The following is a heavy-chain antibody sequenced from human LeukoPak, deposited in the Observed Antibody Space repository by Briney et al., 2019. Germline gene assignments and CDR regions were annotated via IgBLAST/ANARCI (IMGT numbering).Heavy chain of an antibody. CDR1: GFTFSSYA. CDR2: ISGSGGST. V-gene: IGHV3-23*01. Sequence: PGGSLRLSCAASGFTFSSYAMSWVRQAPGKGLEWVSAISGSGGSTYYADSVKGRFTISRDNSKNTLYLQMNSLRAEDTAVYYCAKTGGHYCSSTSCPGRIDYWGQGTLVTVSS. D-gene: IGHD2-2*01. J-gene: IGHJ4*02. CDR3: AKTGGHYCSSTSCPGRIDY.